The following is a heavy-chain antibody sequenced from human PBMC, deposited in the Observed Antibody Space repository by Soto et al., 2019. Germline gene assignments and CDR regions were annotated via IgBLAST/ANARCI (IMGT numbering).Heavy chain of an antibody. Sequence: GGSLRLSCAASGFTFSSYAMSWGRQAPGKGLGWVSAISVSGGSTYYADSVKGRFTISRDNSKNTLYLQMNSLRAEDTAVYYCAKEGYYYDSSGYYYGGFDYWGQGTLVTVSS. CDR2: ISVSGGST. CDR3: AKEGYYYDSSGYYYGGFDY. D-gene: IGHD3-22*01. V-gene: IGHV3-23*01. CDR1: GFTFSSYA. J-gene: IGHJ4*02.